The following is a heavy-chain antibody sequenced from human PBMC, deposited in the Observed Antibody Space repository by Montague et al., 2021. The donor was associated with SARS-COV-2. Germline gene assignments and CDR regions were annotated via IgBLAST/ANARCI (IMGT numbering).Heavy chain of an antibody. CDR1: GGSISSSSYY. CDR3: AGRSSTMVRGVVDYYGMDV. V-gene: IGHV4-39*01. CDR2: IYYSGST. D-gene: IGHD3-10*01. Sequence: SETLSLTCTVSGGSISSSSYYWGWIRQPPRKGLEWIGSIYYSGSTYCNPSLKSRVTISVDTSKNQFSLKLSSVTAADTAVYYCAGRSSTMVRGVVDYYGMDVWGQGTTVIVSS. J-gene: IGHJ6*02.